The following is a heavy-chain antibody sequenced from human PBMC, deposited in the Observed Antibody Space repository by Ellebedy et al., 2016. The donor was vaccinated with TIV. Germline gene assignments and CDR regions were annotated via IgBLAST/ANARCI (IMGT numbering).Heavy chain of an antibody. D-gene: IGHD6-19*01. CDR2: VSAYNGNT. CDR1: GYTFTSYG. CDR3: ARVPNSSGYSPWFDP. V-gene: IGHV1-18*01. J-gene: IGHJ5*02. Sequence: ASVKVSCKASGYTFTSYGISWVRQAPGQGLEWMGWVSAYNGNTNYTQKLQGRVTMTTDTSTSTAYMELRSLRSDDTAVYYCARVPNSSGYSPWFDPWGQGTLFTVSS.